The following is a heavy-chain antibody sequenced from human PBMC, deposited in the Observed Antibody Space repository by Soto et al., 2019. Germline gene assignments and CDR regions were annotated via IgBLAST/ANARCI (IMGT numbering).Heavy chain of an antibody. D-gene: IGHD5-12*01. CDR1: GGSVSSADYY. J-gene: IGHJ4*02. CDR2: IYYSGST. Sequence: QVQLQESGPGLVKPSQTLSLTCTVSGGSVSSADYYWSWIRQHPGKGLEWLGYIYYSGSTYYNPSLTSRIAMSVDTSKDPFSLRLGSVTAADTAVYYCARVGGGFSGYEDYWGQGTLVIVSS. V-gene: IGHV4-31*03. CDR3: ARVGGGFSGYEDY.